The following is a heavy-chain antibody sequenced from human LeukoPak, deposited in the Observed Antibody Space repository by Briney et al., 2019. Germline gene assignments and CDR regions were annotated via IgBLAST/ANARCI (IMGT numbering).Heavy chain of an antibody. CDR2: INHSGST. CDR1: GGSFSGYY. J-gene: IGHJ4*02. CDR3: ARHFIGYSTPIDY. D-gene: IGHD3-22*01. Sequence: SETLSLTCAVYGGSFSGYYWSWIRQPPGKGLEWIGEINHSGSTYYNPSLKSRVTISVDTSKNQFSLKLSSVTAADTAVYYCARHFIGYSTPIDYWGQGTLVTVSS. V-gene: IGHV4-34*01.